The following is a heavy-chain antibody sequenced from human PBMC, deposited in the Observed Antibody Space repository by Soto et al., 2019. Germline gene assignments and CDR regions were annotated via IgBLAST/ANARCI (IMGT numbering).Heavy chain of an antibody. CDR2: IYTSGST. J-gene: IGHJ4*02. Sequence: SETLSLTCGVSGGSITSYYWSWIRQPAGKGLEWIGRIYTSGSTNYNPSLKSRVTMSVDTSKNQFSLKLSSVTAADTAVYYCARARVYNWNFGGYFDYWGQGTLVTVSS. CDR3: ARARVYNWNFGGYFDY. V-gene: IGHV4-4*07. D-gene: IGHD1-7*01. CDR1: GGSITSYY.